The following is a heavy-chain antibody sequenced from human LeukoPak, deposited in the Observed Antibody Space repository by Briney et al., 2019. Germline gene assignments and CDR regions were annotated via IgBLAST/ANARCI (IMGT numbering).Heavy chain of an antibody. CDR1: GVSISSSNSY. CDR3: ARAIAAAGVYYYYYMDV. Sequence: SETLSLTCTVSGVSISSSNSYWGWIRQPPGKRLEWIGSIYYTGNTYYNASLKSRVTISIDTSKNQFSLKLSSVTAADTAVYYCARAIAAAGVYYYYYMDVWGKGTTVTVSS. J-gene: IGHJ6*03. CDR2: IYYTGNT. V-gene: IGHV4-39*07. D-gene: IGHD6-13*01.